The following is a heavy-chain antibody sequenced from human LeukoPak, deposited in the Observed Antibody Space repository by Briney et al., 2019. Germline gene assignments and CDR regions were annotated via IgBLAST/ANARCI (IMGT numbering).Heavy chain of an antibody. D-gene: IGHD2-15*01. CDR2: IIPIFGTA. Sequence: SVKVSCKASGGTFSSYAISWVRQAPGQGLEWMGGIIPIFGTANYAQKFQGRVTITADESTSAAYMELSSLRSEDTAVYYCARKGVVAASYFDYWGQGTLVTVSS. J-gene: IGHJ4*02. CDR3: ARKGVVAASYFDY. CDR1: GGTFSSYA. V-gene: IGHV1-69*13.